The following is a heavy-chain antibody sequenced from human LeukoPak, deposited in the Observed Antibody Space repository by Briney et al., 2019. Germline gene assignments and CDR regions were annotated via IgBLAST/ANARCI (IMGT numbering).Heavy chain of an antibody. V-gene: IGHV3-30*02. J-gene: IGHJ4*02. Sequence: PGGSLRLSRAASGFSFSSYGMHWVRQAPGKGLEWVAFIRYDGSNKYYADSVKGRFTISRDNSKNTLYLQMNSLRAEDTAVYYCAKGGYYDSSGYYDMAEWGQGTLVTVSS. CDR3: AKGGYYDSSGYYDMAE. CDR2: IRYDGSNK. D-gene: IGHD3-22*01. CDR1: GFSFSSYG.